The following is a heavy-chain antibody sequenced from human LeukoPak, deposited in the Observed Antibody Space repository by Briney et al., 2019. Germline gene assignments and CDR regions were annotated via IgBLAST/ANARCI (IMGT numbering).Heavy chain of an antibody. Sequence: SETLSLTCTVSGGSISSYYWGWIRQPPGEGLEWIGYIYYSGSTNYNPSLKSRVTISVDTSKNQFSLKLSSVTAADTAVYYCAREAVAEASFDLWGRGTLVTVSS. CDR2: IYYSGST. V-gene: IGHV4-59*08. D-gene: IGHD6-19*01. J-gene: IGHJ2*01. CDR1: GGSISSYY. CDR3: AREAVAEASFDL.